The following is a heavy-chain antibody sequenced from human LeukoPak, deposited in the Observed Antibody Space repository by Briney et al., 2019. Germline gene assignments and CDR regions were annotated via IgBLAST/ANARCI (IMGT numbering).Heavy chain of an antibody. D-gene: IGHD1-26*01. CDR2: IRYDGSNK. J-gene: IGHJ3*02. CDR3: AKDLESWELLSSAFDI. CDR1: RFTFRSYG. Sequence: GGSLRLSCAASRFTFRSYGMHWVRQAPGKGLEWVAFIRYDGSNKYYADSVKGRFTISRDNSKNTLYLQMNSLRAEDTAVYYCAKDLESWELLSSAFDIWGQGTMVTVSS. V-gene: IGHV3-30*02.